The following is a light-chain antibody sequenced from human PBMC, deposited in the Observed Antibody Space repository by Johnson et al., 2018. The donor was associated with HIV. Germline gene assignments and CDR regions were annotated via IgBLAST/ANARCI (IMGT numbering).Light chain of an antibody. J-gene: IGLJ1*01. CDR3: GTWDTSLSAGGV. Sequence: QLVLTQPPSVSAAPGQKVTISCSGSSSNIGNKYVSWYQQLPGTAPKLLIYENTKRPSGIPDRFSGSKYGTSATLGITGLQTGDEADYYCGTWDTSLSAGGVFGSGTKVTVL. V-gene: IGLV1-51*02. CDR1: SSNIGNKY. CDR2: ENT.